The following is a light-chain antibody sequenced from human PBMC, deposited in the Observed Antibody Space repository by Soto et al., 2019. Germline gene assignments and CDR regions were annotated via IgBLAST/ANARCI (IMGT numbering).Light chain of an antibody. J-gene: IGKJ1*01. Sequence: DIQMTQSPSSLSASVGDRVTITCRASQSISTYLNWYQHRVGESPNLLIYGASNLQSGVPSRFSGSGSGTDLTLTISSLQPEDFATYFWQQTYSTPTFGPGTKVEHK. CDR3: QQTYSTPT. CDR2: GAS. CDR1: QSISTY. V-gene: IGKV1-39*01.